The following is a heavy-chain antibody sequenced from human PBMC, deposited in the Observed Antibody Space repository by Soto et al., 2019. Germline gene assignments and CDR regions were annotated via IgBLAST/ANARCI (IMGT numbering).Heavy chain of an antibody. Sequence: LSLTCAVSGGSISSGGYSWSWIRQPPGKGLEWIGYIYHSGSTYYNPSLKSRVTISVDRSKNQFSLKLSSVTAADTAVYYCARAYGSGRRGYDYWGQGTLVTVSS. J-gene: IGHJ4*02. D-gene: IGHD3-10*01. CDR2: IYHSGST. CDR1: GGSISSGGYS. V-gene: IGHV4-30-2*01. CDR3: ARAYGSGRRGYDY.